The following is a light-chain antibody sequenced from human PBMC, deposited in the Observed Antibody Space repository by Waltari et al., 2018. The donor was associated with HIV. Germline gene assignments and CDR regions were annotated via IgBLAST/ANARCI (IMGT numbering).Light chain of an antibody. CDR2: GAS. J-gene: IGKJ1*01. CDR1: QTISITS. Sequence: EIALTQSPGTLSLSPGERATLSCRASQTISITSLAWYQQKPGQAPRLLIDGASSRATGIPDRFSGSGSGTDFTLTISSLEPEDCAVYYCQQYIGSPRTFGQGTKVELK. V-gene: IGKV3-20*01. CDR3: QQYIGSPRT.